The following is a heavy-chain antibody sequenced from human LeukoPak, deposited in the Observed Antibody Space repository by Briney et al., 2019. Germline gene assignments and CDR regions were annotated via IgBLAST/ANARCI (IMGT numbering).Heavy chain of an antibody. V-gene: IGHV4-4*07. Sequence: SETLSLTCTVSGGSISSYYWSWFRQSAGKGLEWIGRISTTGSTNYNPSLKSRVTMSLDTSKNQFSLKLSSVTAADTAVYYCARDIGYSVINWGQGTLVTVSS. J-gene: IGHJ4*02. CDR3: ARDIGYSVIN. CDR2: ISTTGST. D-gene: IGHD5/OR15-5a*01. CDR1: GGSISSYY.